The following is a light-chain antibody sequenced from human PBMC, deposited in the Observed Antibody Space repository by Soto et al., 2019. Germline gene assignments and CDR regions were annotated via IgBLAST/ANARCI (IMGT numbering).Light chain of an antibody. V-gene: IGKV1-5*03. CDR1: QSISSW. CDR2: KTS. CDR3: QYYNNYCWT. J-gene: IGKJ1*01. Sequence: DIQLTQSPSTLSASVGDRVTITCRASQSISSWLAWYQQKPGKAPKFLIYKTSNLESGVPSRFSCSGSGTEFALTISSLQPDDFATYSCQYYNNYCWTFGQGNKVEIK.